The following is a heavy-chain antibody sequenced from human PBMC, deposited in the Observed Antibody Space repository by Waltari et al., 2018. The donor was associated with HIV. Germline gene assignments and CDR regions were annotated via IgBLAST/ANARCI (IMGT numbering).Heavy chain of an antibody. CDR1: GGSISSSSYY. Sequence: QLQLQESGPGLVKPSETLSLTYTVSGGSISSSSYYWGWIRQPPGKGLEWIGSIYYSGSTYYNPSLKSRVTISVDTSKNQFSLKLSSVTAADTAVYYCARVVVVPAAILWFDPWGQGTLVTVSS. CDR2: IYYSGST. D-gene: IGHD2-2*01. J-gene: IGHJ5*02. CDR3: ARVVVVPAAILWFDP. V-gene: IGHV4-39*07.